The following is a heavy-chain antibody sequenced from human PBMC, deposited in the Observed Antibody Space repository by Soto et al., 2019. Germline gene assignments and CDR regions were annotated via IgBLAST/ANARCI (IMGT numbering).Heavy chain of an antibody. CDR2: ISAAGDP. J-gene: IGHJ6*02. CDR3: ARTDRDFYGLDV. V-gene: IGHV3-13*05. CDR1: GFTFRNYD. Sequence: EVQLVESGGGLVQPGGSLRLSCEASGFTFRNYDMHWVRQGTRKGLEWVSGISAAGDPDYADSVEGRFTISRDNAQNSFFLQMNSLRVGDTAVYYCARTDRDFYGLDVWGQGTTVIVSS.